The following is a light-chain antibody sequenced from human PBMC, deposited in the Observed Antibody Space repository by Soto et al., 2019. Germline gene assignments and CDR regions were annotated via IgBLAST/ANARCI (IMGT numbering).Light chain of an antibody. Sequence: EIVMTQSPATMSVSPGERATLSCRASQSVSNDFLAWYQQKPGHTPRLLIYSASTRATGIPARFSGSGSGTEFTLTISSLQSEDFAVYYCQQYNNWPQTFGQGTKVDIK. V-gene: IGKV3-15*01. CDR1: QSVSNDF. J-gene: IGKJ1*01. CDR2: SAS. CDR3: QQYNNWPQT.